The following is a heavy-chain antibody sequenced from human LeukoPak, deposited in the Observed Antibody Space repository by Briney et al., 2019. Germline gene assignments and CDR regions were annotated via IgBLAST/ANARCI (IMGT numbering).Heavy chain of an antibody. J-gene: IGHJ4*02. CDR1: GFTFDDYA. Sequence: GGSLRLSCAASGFTFDDYAIYWVRQAPGKGLEWVSLISGDGGSIYYADSVKGRFTISRDNSKNSLYLQMNSLRTENTALYYCAKGDYSSSWYALDYWGQGTLVTVSS. CDR3: AKGDYSSSWYALDY. CDR2: ISGDGGSI. V-gene: IGHV3-43*02. D-gene: IGHD6-13*01.